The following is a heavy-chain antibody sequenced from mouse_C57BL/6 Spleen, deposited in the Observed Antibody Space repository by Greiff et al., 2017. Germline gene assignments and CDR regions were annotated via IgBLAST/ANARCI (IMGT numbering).Heavy chain of an antibody. CDR2: IYPGDGDT. J-gene: IGHJ4*01. Sequence: VQLQQSGAELVKPGASVKISCKASGYAFSSYWMNWVKQRPGKGLEWIGQIYPGDGDTNYNGKFKGKATLTADKSSSTAYMQLSSLTSEDSAVYFCARIGPYDYDGGYYAMGYWGQGTSVTVSS. D-gene: IGHD2-4*01. CDR3: ARIGPYDYDGGYYAMGY. CDR1: GYAFSSYW. V-gene: IGHV1-80*01.